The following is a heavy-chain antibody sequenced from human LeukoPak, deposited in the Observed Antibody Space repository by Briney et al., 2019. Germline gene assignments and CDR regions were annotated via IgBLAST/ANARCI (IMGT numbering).Heavy chain of an antibody. J-gene: IGHJ4*02. CDR1: GYTFSGYY. V-gene: IGHV1-2*02. CDR3: ARTTMTFLYFDY. CDR2: ITPHSGGT. D-gene: IGHD4-17*01. Sequence: ASVKVSFKASGYTFSGYYMHWVRQAPGQGLEWMGWITPHSGGTKFAQEFQGRVTMTRDTSINTAYMELSGLRSDDTAVYYCARTTMTFLYFDYWGQGTLVTVSS.